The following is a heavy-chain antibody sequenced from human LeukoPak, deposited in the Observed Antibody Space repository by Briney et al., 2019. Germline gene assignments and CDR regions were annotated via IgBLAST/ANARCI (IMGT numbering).Heavy chain of an antibody. V-gene: IGHV3-23*01. CDR1: GFTFSSNG. Sequence: PGRSLSLSCTASGFTFSSNGLSWVRHPQGQGLEWVSSISGSGGSTYYSDSVKCRFTISTDNPKNTLYLQMNSLRAEDMAVYYCAKHTRFDYWGQGTLVTVSS. J-gene: IGHJ4*02. CDR2: ISGSGGST. CDR3: AKHTRFDY. D-gene: IGHD2-15*01.